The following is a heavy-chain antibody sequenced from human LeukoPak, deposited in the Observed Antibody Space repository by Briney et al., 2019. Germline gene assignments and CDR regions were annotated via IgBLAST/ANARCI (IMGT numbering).Heavy chain of an antibody. J-gene: IGHJ6*02. V-gene: IGHV1-69*01. CDR3: ARHSGHSSWYYGLDV. Sequence: SVKVSCKASGGTFSNHAFSWVRQAPGQGLEWMGGIIPIDDSTNYVQKFQDRVMITADEATNIIYMELGSLKSEDTAEYYCARHSGHSSWYYGLDVWGQGTMVIVSS. CDR2: IIPIDDST. CDR1: GGTFSNHA. D-gene: IGHD6-13*01.